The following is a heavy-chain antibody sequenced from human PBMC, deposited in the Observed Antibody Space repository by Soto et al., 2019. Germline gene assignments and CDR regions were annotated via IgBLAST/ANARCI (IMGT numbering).Heavy chain of an antibody. CDR2: VYWDDDK. V-gene: IGHV2-5*02. CDR3: RRPITTDTPKTHVVLRMTKMDPVDTATYSCAHCRGGVASF. CDR1: GFSLNTRDVG. J-gene: IGHJ4*02. Sequence: QITLNESGPALVKPTQTLTLTCTFSGFSLNTRDVGVGWIRQPPGKALEWLGVVYWDDDKTYSPSLKSRLTTPPDHAPPCLAVSYRDAANTSTPSLKSRRPITTDTPKTHVVLRMTKMDPVDTATYSCAHCRGGVASFWGQGTLVTVSS. D-gene: IGHD2-21*01.